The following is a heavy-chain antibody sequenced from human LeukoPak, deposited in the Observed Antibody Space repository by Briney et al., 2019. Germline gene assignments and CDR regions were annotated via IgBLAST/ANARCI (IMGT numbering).Heavy chain of an antibody. V-gene: IGHV3-53*01. D-gene: IGHD4-17*01. CDR2: IYSGGST. CDR1: GFTVSSNY. CDR3: AREATVDYYYYYMDV. Sequence: GGSLRLSCAASGFTVSSNYIGWVRQAPGKGLEWVSVIYSGGSTYYADSVKGRFTISRDNSKNTLYLQMNSLRAEDTAVYYCAREATVDYYYYYMDVWGKGTTVTVSS. J-gene: IGHJ6*03.